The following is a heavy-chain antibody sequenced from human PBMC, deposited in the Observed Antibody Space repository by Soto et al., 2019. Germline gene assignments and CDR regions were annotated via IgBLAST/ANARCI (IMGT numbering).Heavy chain of an antibody. CDR2: INHSGST. V-gene: IGHV4-34*01. D-gene: IGHD3-3*01. J-gene: IGHJ6*01. CDR3: ARGGHYILRFLEWSPSGYYYYYGMDV. Sequence: PSETLSLTCAFYVGSFSGYYWSCIRQPPGKWLEWIGEINHSGSTNYNPSLKSRVTISVDTSKNQFSLKLSSVTAAGTAVYYCARGGHYILRFLEWSPSGYYYYYGMDVWGQGTSVHVPS. CDR1: VGSFSGYY.